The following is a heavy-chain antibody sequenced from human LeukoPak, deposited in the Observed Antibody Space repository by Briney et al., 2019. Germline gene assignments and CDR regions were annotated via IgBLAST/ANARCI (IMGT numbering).Heavy chain of an antibody. CDR3: ARELYSGYDS. D-gene: IGHD5-12*01. Sequence: SETLSLTCTVSGGSISNYFWGWIRQPPGKGLEWIGYIYYTGSTNYSPSLKSRVTISVDTAKNQFSLNVRSVTAADTAVYYCARELYSGYDSWGQGTLVTVST. CDR1: GGSISNYF. V-gene: IGHV4-59*01. CDR2: IYYTGST. J-gene: IGHJ5*01.